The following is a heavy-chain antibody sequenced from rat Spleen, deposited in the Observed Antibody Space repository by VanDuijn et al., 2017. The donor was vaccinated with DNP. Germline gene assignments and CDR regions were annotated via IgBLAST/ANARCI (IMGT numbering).Heavy chain of an antibody. Sequence: EVQLVESGGGLVQPGRSLKLSCTASGLTFSDYNMDWVRHAPKKGLEWVANISYDGSRTYYRDSVKGRFTISRDNAKSTLYLQMDSLRSEDTATYYCARPDYWGQGVMVTVSS. V-gene: IGHV5-7*01. CDR3: ARPDY. J-gene: IGHJ2*01. CDR2: ISYDGSRT. CDR1: GLTFSDYN.